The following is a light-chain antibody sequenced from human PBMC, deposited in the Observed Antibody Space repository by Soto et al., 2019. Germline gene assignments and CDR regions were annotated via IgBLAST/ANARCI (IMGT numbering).Light chain of an antibody. CDR2: DVI. J-gene: IGLJ1*01. CDR3: SSYTRSSSYV. CDR1: SSDIGAFNH. V-gene: IGLV2-14*03. Sequence: QSALTQPASVSDSPGQSITISCIGTSSDIGAFNHVSWHQQHPGKAPKLIIYDVINRPSGVSNRFSGSKTGNTASLIISGLQAEDEADYYCSSYTRSSSYVFGSGTKLTVL.